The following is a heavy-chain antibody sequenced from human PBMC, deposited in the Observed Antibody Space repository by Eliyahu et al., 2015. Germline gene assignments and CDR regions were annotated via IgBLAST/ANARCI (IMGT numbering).Heavy chain of an antibody. CDR1: GFTVSTNY. J-gene: IGHJ3*02. CDR3: TRREAFDI. V-gene: IGHV3-53*02. D-gene: IGHD1-26*01. Sequence: EVQLMETGGGLIQPGGSLRLSCAASGFTVSTNYMNWVRQAPGKGLEWVSVIYSDGRTYYADSVKGRFTISRDISKNTLYLQMNSLRADDTALYYCTRREAFDIWGQGTMVTVSS. CDR2: IYSDGRT.